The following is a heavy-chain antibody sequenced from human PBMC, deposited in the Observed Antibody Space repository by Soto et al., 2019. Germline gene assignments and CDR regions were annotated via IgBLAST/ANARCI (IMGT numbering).Heavy chain of an antibody. CDR2: LNPNTGDS. V-gene: IGHV1-8*01. Sequence: ASVKVSCKASGYTFTSYDIYWVRQATGQGLEWMGWLNPNTGDSAYAQKFQGSISVTSDTSINTVHMELSSLRSEDTAVYYCARRAETNGWNGFGADKYYFDFWGQGTLVTVSS. D-gene: IGHD1-1*01. CDR1: GYTFTSYD. CDR3: ARRAETNGWNGFGADKYYFDF. J-gene: IGHJ4*02.